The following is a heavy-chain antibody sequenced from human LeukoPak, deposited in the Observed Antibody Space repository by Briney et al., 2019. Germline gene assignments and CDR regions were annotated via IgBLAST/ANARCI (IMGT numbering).Heavy chain of an antibody. V-gene: IGHV4-59*08. Sequence: SETLSRNCTVYGGSISSYYWSWIRQPPGKGLEWIGYINYSGSTNYNPSLKSRVTISVDTSKNQFSLKLSSVTAAGTAVYYCARRPGRRGAFDIWGQGTMVTVSS. CDR3: ARRPGRRGAFDI. CDR2: INYSGST. D-gene: IGHD2-8*02. CDR1: GGSISSYY. J-gene: IGHJ3*02.